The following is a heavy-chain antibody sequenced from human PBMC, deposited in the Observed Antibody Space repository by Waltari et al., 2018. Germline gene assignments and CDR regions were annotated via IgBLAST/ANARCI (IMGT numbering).Heavy chain of an antibody. CDR3: ARDQAACSGGSCYLRYYYYYGMDV. CDR2: IKHGGST. V-gene: IGHV4-34*01. J-gene: IGHJ6*02. CDR1: GGSFSGYY. D-gene: IGHD2-15*01. Sequence: QVQLQQWGAGLLKPSETLSLTCAVYGGSFSGYYWSWIRQPPGKGLEWIGEIKHGGSTNYNPSLKSRLTISVDTSKNQFSLKLSSVTAADTAVYYCARDQAACSGGSCYLRYYYYYGMDVWGQGTTVTVSS.